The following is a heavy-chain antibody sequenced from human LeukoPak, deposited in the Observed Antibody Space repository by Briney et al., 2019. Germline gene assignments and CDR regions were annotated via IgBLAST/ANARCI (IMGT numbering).Heavy chain of an antibody. CDR2: ISAYNDHT. D-gene: IGHD3-3*01. J-gene: IGHJ4*02. CDR3: ARDPRFKYGNFDN. CDR1: GYNFATYG. Sequence: GASVKVSCRASGYNFATYGISWVRQAPGQGLEWMGWISAYNDHTSAAQRFQGRLTLTTDTSTSTGYMELRSLESDDTAVYYRARDPRFKYGNFDNWGQGTLVTVSS. V-gene: IGHV1-18*01.